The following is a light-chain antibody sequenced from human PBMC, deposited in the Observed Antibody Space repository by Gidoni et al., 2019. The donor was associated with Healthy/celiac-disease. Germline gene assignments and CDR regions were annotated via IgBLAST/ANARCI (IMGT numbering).Light chain of an antibody. CDR2: LGS. CDR1: QSLLHSNGYNY. V-gene: IGKV2-28*01. CDR3: MQALQTPLT. J-gene: IGKJ4*01. Sequence: DIVMTQSPRSLHVTPGEPASIHCSSSQSLLHSNGYNYLDWYLQKPGKSQQLLIYLGSNRASGVPDRFSGSGSGTDFTLKISRVEAEDVGVYYCMQALQTPLTFXGXTKVEIK.